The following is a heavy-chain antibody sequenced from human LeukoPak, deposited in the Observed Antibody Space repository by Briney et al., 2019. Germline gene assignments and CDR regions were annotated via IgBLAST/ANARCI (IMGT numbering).Heavy chain of an antibody. V-gene: IGHV4-38-2*02. CDR1: GYSISSGHY. Sequence: SETLSLTCNVSGYSISSGHYWGWIRQPPGKGLEWIGSGYHSGNTYYNPSLKSRVIISVDMSKNHFSLKLSSVTAADTAVYYCARDHSNYYDSSGYYYDWFGPWGQGTLVTVSS. D-gene: IGHD3-22*01. CDR2: GYHSGNT. CDR3: ARDHSNYYDSSGYYYDWFGP. J-gene: IGHJ5*02.